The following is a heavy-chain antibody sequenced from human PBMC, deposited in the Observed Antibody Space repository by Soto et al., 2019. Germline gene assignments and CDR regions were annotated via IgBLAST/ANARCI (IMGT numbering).Heavy chain of an antibody. CDR3: ASSLKYYGDYETFDY. CDR1: GYTFTSYY. V-gene: IGHV1-46*03. D-gene: IGHD4-17*01. J-gene: IGHJ4*02. CDR2: INPSGGST. Sequence: ASVKVSCKASGYTFTSYYMHWVRQAPGQGLEWMGIINPSGGSTSYAQKFQGRVTMTRDTSTSTVYMELSSLRSEDTAVYYCASSLKYYGDYETFDYWGQGTLVTVS.